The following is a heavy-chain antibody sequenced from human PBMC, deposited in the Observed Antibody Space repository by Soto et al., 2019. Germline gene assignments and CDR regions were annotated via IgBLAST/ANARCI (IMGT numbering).Heavy chain of an antibody. Sequence: QLQLQESGSGFVKPSQTLSLTCAVSGGSISSGNSYSWSWLRQPPGKGLEWFASISPTGSTSYDPSLKGADTTSVDKSKNQFFLKLSSVTAADMAVYYCASAVAPYFGTWFDPWGQGTLVIVSS. V-gene: IGHV4-30-2*01. CDR2: ISPTGST. CDR1: GGSISSGNSYS. J-gene: IGHJ5*02. CDR3: ASAVAPYFGTWFDP. D-gene: IGHD3-10*01.